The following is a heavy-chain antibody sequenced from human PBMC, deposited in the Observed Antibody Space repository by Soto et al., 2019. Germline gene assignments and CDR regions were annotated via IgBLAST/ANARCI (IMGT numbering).Heavy chain of an antibody. CDR1: GDSVSSNSAA. Sequence: SQTLSLTCVISGDSVSSNSAAWNWIRQSPSRGLEWLGRTYYRSKWYNDYAVSVKSRITINPDTSKNQFSLQLNSVTPEDTAVYYCARDEGPDNWSVYGMDVWGQGTTVTVSS. V-gene: IGHV6-1*01. J-gene: IGHJ6*02. CDR3: ARDEGPDNWSVYGMDV. CDR2: TYYRSKWYN. D-gene: IGHD2-15*01.